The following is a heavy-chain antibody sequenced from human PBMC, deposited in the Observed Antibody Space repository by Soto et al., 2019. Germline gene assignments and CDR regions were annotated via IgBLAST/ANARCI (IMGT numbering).Heavy chain of an antibody. CDR2: ISSISNTI. CDR3: ARDRGCSGGICYRDLGY. D-gene: IGHD2-15*01. V-gene: IGHV3-48*01. J-gene: IGHJ4*02. Sequence: EVQLVESGGGLVQPGGSLRLSCAASGFTFSSYSMSWVRHAPGKGLEWVSYISSISNTIYYADSVKGRFTISRDNAKKSLYLHMNSLSAEDTAVYYCARDRGCSGGICYRDLGYWGQGTLVTVSS. CDR1: GFTFSSYS.